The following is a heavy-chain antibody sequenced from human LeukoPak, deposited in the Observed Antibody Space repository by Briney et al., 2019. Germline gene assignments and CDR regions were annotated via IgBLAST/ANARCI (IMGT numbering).Heavy chain of an antibody. CDR1: GFTFTTYY. CDR3: ARDSPPDY. CDR2: IKHDGSER. J-gene: IGHJ4*02. V-gene: IGHV3-7*01. Sequence: PGGSLRLSCAASGFTFTTYYMTWVRQAPGKGLEWVANIKHDGSERSYVDSVKGRFTISRDNAKNSLYLHMNSLGADDTAVYYCARDSPPDYWGQGTLVTVSS.